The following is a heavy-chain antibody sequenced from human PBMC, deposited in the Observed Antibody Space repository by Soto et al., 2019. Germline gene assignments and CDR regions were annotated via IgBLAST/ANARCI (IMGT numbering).Heavy chain of an antibody. D-gene: IGHD5-12*01. CDR3: AELEGSGYEFREY. CDR1: GGTFSSYA. V-gene: IGHV1-69*01. CDR2: IIPIVGTA. J-gene: IGHJ4*02. Sequence: QVQLVQSGAEVKKPGSSVQVSCKASGGTFSSYAISWVRQAPGQGLEWMGGIIPIVGTANYAQKFQGRVTITADESTRTAYMELSSLSSEDTAVYYCAELEGSGYEFREYWGQGTLVTVSS.